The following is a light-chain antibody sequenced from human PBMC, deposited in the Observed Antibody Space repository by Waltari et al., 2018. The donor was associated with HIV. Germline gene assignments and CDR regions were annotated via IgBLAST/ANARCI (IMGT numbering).Light chain of an antibody. J-gene: IGLJ1*01. Sequence: QSALTQPASVSRSTGQSITISCTGTSSDVGHSNLVSLHQQHPGKAPKLIIYQVTERPSGVSNRFSASKAGNTASLTISGLQAEDEGHYYCYSFSIGISSYVFGTGTEVTVL. CDR2: QVT. V-gene: IGLV2-23*02. CDR1: SSDVGHSNL. CDR3: YSFSIGISSYV.